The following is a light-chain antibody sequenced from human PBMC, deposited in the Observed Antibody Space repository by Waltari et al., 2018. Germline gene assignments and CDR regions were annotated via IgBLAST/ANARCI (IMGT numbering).Light chain of an antibody. V-gene: IGKV4-1*01. CDR2: WAS. J-gene: IGKJ5*01. CDR3: QQYYSTPPT. CDR1: QTLLYSSNNKNY. Sequence: DIVITKSPDSLAVSLGERATINCKYSQTLLYSSNNKNYLAWYQQNPGQPPKLLIYWASARESGVPARFSGSGSGTDFTLTISSLQAEDVAVYYCQQYYSTPPTFGQGTRLEIK.